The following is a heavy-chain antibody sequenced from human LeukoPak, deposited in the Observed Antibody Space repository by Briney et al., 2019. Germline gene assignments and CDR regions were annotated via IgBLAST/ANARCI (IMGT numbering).Heavy chain of an antibody. CDR1: GGTFSSYA. CDR2: IIPIFGTA. D-gene: IGHD3-22*01. CDR3: ARSIVSGYYSYYFDY. Sequence: GASVKVSCKASGGTFSSYANSWVRQAPGQGLEWMGGIIPIFGTANYAQKFQGRVTITADESTSTAYMELSSLRSEDTAVYYCARSIVSGYYSYYFDYWGQGTLVTVSS. V-gene: IGHV1-69*13. J-gene: IGHJ4*02.